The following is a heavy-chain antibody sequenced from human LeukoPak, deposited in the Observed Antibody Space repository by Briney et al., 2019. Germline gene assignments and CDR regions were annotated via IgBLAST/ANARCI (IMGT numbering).Heavy chain of an antibody. V-gene: IGHV1-18*04. J-gene: IGHJ4*02. CDR2: ISAYNGNT. D-gene: IGHD3-10*01. CDR1: GYTFTSYG. Sequence: ASVKVSCKASGYTFTSYGISWVRQAPGQGLEWMGWISAYNGNTNYAQKLQGRVTMTTDTSTSTAYMELRSLRSDDTAVYYCARDPMVRGVISFDYWGQGTLVTVSS. CDR3: ARDPMVRGVISFDY.